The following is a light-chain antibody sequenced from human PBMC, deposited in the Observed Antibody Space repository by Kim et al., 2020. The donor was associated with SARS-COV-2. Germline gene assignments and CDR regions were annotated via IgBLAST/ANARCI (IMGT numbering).Light chain of an antibody. Sequence: PGQTASISCSGDAMPNQYAYWYQQKPGQAPVLMIYKDSERPSGIPERFSGSSSGTTGTLIITGVQAEDEADYYCQSADSTGTYRVFGGGTKVTVL. CDR2: KDS. J-gene: IGLJ3*02. V-gene: IGLV3-25*03. CDR1: AMPNQY. CDR3: QSADSTGTYRV.